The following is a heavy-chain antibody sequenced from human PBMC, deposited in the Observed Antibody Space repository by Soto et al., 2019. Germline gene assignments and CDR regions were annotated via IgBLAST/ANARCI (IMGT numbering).Heavy chain of an antibody. J-gene: IGHJ4*02. CDR2: ISAYNGNT. V-gene: IGHV1-18*01. CDR1: GYTFTSYG. CDR3: AAGESGSYLGEY. Sequence: ASVKVSCKASGYTFTSYGISWVRQAPGQGLEWMGWISAYNGNTNYAQKLQGRVTMTTDTSTSTAYMELSSLRSEDTAVYYCAAGESGSYLGEYWGQGTLVTVSS. D-gene: IGHD1-26*01.